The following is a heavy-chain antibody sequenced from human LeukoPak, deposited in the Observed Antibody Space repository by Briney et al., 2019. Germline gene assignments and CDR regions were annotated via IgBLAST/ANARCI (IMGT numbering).Heavy chain of an antibody. CDR1: GFTFSSYA. CDR3: ARDTWDIVVVPAATPNYYYYYMDV. Sequence: GGSLRLSCAASGFTFSSYAMHWVRQAPGKGLEWVAVISYDGSNKYYADSVKGRFTISRDNSKNTLYLQMNSLGAEDTAVYYCARDTWDIVVVPAATPNYYYYYMDVWGKGTTVTVSS. D-gene: IGHD2-2*02. V-gene: IGHV3-30*01. CDR2: ISYDGSNK. J-gene: IGHJ6*03.